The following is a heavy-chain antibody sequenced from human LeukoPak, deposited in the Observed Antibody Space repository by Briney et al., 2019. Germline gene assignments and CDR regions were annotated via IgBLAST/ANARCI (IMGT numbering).Heavy chain of an antibody. V-gene: IGHV3-23*01. CDR3: AKDLTSRRQWLASA. J-gene: IGHJ5*02. CDR2: ISGSGGST. D-gene: IGHD6-19*01. Sequence: GETLRLSCAASGFTFSSYGMSWVRQAPGKGLEWVSAISGSGGSTYYADSVKGRFTISRDNSKNTLYLQMNSLRAEDTAVYYCAKDLTSRRQWLASAWGQGTLVTVSS. CDR1: GFTFSSYG.